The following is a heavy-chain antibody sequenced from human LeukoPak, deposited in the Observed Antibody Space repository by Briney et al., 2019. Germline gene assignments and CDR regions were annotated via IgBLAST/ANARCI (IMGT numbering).Heavy chain of an antibody. J-gene: IGHJ4*02. CDR3: ARDPRGGTLDY. D-gene: IGHD3-10*01. CDR2: IHSDGRTT. V-gene: IGHV3-74*01. Sequence: GGSLRLSCAASGSTFSSHWMHWVRQAPGKGLVWVSRIHSDGRTTDYADSVKGRFTISRDNAKNTLNLQMNSLRAEDTAVYYCARDPRGGTLDYWGQGALVAVSS. CDR1: GSTFSSHW.